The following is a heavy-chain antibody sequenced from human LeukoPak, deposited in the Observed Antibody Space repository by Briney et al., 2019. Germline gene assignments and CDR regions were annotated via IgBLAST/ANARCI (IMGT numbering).Heavy chain of an antibody. J-gene: IGHJ6*02. CDR1: GFTFSSYAMH. V-gene: IGHV4-39*01. CDR3: ARRYCSSTSCYGDYGMDV. Sequence: LRLSCAASGFTFSSYAMHWVRQAPGKGLEWVGSIYYSGSTYYNPSLKSRVTISVDTSKNQFSLKLSSVTAADTAVYYCARRYCSSTSCYGDYGMDVWGQGTTVTVSS. CDR2: IYYSGST. D-gene: IGHD2-2*01.